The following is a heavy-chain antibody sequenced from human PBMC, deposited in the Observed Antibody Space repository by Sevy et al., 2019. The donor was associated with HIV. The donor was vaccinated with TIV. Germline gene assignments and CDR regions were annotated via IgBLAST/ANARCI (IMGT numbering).Heavy chain of an antibody. CDR2: ISYDGSNK. CDR1: GFTFSSYA. Sequence: GGSLRLSCGASGFTFSSYAMHWVRQAPGKGLEWVAVISYDGSNKYYADSVKGRFTISRDNSKNTLYLQMNSLRAEDTAVYYCASLVLLWFGELLNDPGGDYYGMDVWGQGTTVTVSS. CDR3: ASLVLLWFGELLNDPGGDYYGMDV. J-gene: IGHJ6*02. D-gene: IGHD3-10*01. V-gene: IGHV3-30-3*01.